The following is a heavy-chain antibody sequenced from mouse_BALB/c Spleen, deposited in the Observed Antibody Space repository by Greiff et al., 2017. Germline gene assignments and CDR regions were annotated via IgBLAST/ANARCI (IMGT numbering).Heavy chain of an antibody. V-gene: IGHV1-54*01. Sequence: QVQLQQSGAELVRPGTSVKVSCKASGYAFTNYLIEWVKQRPGQGLEWIGVINPGSGGTNYNEKFKGKATLTADKSSSTAYMQLSSLTSEDSAVYYCTRGDYYGSSLGYWGQGTTLTVSS. CDR1: GYAFTNYL. J-gene: IGHJ2*01. D-gene: IGHD1-1*01. CDR2: INPGSGGT. CDR3: TRGDYYGSSLGY.